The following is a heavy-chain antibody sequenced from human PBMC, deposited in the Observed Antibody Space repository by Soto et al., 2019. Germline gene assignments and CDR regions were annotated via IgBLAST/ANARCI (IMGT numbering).Heavy chain of an antibody. V-gene: IGHV4-4*07. CDR3: ARSSSDTAHFDP. D-gene: IGHD5-18*01. CDR1: GGSISSYY. CDR2: IYTSGST. J-gene: IGHJ5*02. Sequence: SETLSLTCTVSGGSISSYYWSWIRQPAGKGLEWIGRIYTSGSTNYNPSLKSRVTMSVDTSKNQFSLKLSSVTAADTAVYYFARSSSDTAHFDPWGQGTLVTVSS.